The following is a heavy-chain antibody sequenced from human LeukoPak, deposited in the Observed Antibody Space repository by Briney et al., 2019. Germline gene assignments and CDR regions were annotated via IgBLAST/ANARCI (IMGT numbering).Heavy chain of an antibody. CDR3: ARVSTTYYYGSGSYSHFDY. D-gene: IGHD3-10*01. Sequence: SETLSLTCTVSGGSISSSSYYWGWIRQPPGKGLEWIGSIYYSGSTYYNPSLKSRVTISVDTSKNQFSLKLSSVTAADTAVYYCARVSTTYYYGSGSYSHFDYWGQGTLVTVSS. J-gene: IGHJ4*02. V-gene: IGHV4-39*07. CDR1: GGSISSSSYY. CDR2: IYYSGST.